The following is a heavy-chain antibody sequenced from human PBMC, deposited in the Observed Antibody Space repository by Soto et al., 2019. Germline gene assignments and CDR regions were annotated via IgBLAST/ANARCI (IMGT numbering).Heavy chain of an antibody. Sequence: PGGSLRLSCAASGFTFSVFGMHWVRQAPGKGPEWVAVISHEGNSKHYADSVKGRFSISRDNARNTVSLVMDSLRPEDTGLYYCAKTITLSPSDDSRGRGALIDHWGQGTLVTVSS. J-gene: IGHJ4*02. V-gene: IGHV3-30*18. CDR3: AKTITLSPSDDSRGRGALIDH. CDR2: ISHEGNSK. CDR1: GFTFSVFG. D-gene: IGHD6-19*01.